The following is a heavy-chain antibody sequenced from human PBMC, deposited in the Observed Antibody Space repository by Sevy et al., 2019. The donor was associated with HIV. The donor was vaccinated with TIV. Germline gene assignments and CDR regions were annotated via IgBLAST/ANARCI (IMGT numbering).Heavy chain of an antibody. D-gene: IGHD3-16*01. CDR1: YFTFSAYA. V-gene: IGHV3-23*01. J-gene: IGHJ4*02. CDR2: ISGSATGT. Sequence: GGSLRLSCAASYFTFSAYAMSWVRQAPGKGLEWVSTISGSATGTSFADSVKGRFTISRDNSKNTLYLQMNSLRPEDPAVYYFAKDRDWLGEHYFDSWGQGTLVTVSS. CDR3: AKDRDWLGEHYFDS.